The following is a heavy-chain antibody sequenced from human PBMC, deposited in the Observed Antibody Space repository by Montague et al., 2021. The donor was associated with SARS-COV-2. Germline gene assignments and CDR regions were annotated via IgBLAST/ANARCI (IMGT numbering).Heavy chain of an antibody. CDR2: IYYSGXT. D-gene: IGHD6-13*01. CDR1: GYSISSSSYY. CDR3: ARVGRQQLVRLSGMDV. V-gene: IGHV4-39*07. Sequence: SETLSLTCTVSGYSISSSSYYWGWIRQPPGKGLEWIGSIYYSGXTXYXXXXKRRVTISVDTSKNQFSLKLSSVTAADTAVYYCARVGRQQLVRLSGMDVWGQGTTVTVSS. J-gene: IGHJ6*02.